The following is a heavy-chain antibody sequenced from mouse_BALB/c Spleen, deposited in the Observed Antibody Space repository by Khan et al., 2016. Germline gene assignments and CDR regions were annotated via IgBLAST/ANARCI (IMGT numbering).Heavy chain of an antibody. V-gene: IGHV3-2*02. CDR1: VYSITSDYA. D-gene: IGHD1-1*01. Sequence: EVQLQESGPGLVKPSQSLSLTCTVTVYSITSDYAWNWIRQFPGNKLEWMGYISYSGSTSYNPSLKSRISITRDTSKNQFFLQLNSVTTEDTATYYCARKRFSYTTHAMDYWGQGTSVTVSS. J-gene: IGHJ4*01. CDR2: ISYSGST. CDR3: ARKRFSYTTHAMDY.